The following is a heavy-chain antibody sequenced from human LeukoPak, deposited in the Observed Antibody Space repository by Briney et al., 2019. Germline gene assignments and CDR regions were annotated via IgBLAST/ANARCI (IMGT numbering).Heavy chain of an antibody. D-gene: IGHD3-22*01. CDR3: AGPGGSGYYYQPDRIFDY. V-gene: IGHV4-39*01. Sequence: SETLSLTCTVSGGSISSGGYYWSWIRQPPGKGLEWIGSIYYSGSTYYNPSLKSRVTISVDTSKNQFSLKLSSVTAADTAVYYCAGPGGSGYYYQPDRIFDYWGQGTLVTVSS. CDR2: IYYSGST. J-gene: IGHJ4*02. CDR1: GGSISSGGYY.